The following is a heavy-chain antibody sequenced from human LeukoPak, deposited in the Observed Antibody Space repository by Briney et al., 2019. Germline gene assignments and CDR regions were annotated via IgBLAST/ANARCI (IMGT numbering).Heavy chain of an antibody. D-gene: IGHD2-21*02. CDR1: GGTFSSYA. J-gene: IGHJ4*02. V-gene: IGHV1-69*04. Sequence: ASVKVSCKASGGTFSSYAISWVRQAPGQGLEWMGRIIPIFGIANYAQKFQGRATITADKSTSTAYMELSSLRSEDAAVYYCARLLAYCGGDCYSTFPDYWGQGTLVTVSS. CDR2: IIPIFGIA. CDR3: ARLLAYCGGDCYSTFPDY.